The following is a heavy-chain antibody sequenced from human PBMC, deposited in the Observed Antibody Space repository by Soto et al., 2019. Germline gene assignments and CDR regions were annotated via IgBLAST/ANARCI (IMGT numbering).Heavy chain of an antibody. CDR2: INHSGST. CDR3: ARDKVALFRREKSWFDP. V-gene: IGHV4-34*01. Sequence: SETLSLTCAVYGGSFSGYYWSWIRQPPGKGLEWIGEINHSGSTNYNPSLKSRVTISVDTSKNQFSLKLSSVTAADTAVYYCARDKVALFRREKSWFDPWGQGTLVT. CDR1: GGSFSGYY. D-gene: IGHD2-15*01. J-gene: IGHJ5*02.